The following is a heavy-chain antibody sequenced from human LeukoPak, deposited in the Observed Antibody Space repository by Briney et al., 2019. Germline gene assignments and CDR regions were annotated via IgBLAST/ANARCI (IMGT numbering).Heavy chain of an antibody. CDR2: PRARGRSP. V-gene: IGHV3-23*01. CDR1: GFTFSNYG. D-gene: IGHD5-12*01. J-gene: IGHJ5*02. CDR3: AKTTGGNAYDYILS. Sequence: GGSLSLSCAASGFTFSNYGMNWVRQAPGKGLEWVSAPRARGRSPTHSAPVKGRSTISRDNSKNTLYLEMNSPRAEDTAVYYCAKTTGGNAYDYILSWGQGTLVTVSS.